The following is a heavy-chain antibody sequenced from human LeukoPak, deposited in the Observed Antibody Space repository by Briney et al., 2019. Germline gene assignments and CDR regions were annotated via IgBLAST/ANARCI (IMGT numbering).Heavy chain of an antibody. V-gene: IGHV3-48*04. J-gene: IGHJ4*02. CDR2: ISSSSSTI. Sequence: PGGSLRLSCAASGFTFSSYSMNWVRQAPGKGLEWVSYISSSSSTIYYADSVKGRFTISRDNAKNSLYLQMNSLRAEDTAMYYCAKEVGPYGSGSWDYYFDYWGQGTLVTVSS. D-gene: IGHD3-10*01. CDR3: AKEVGPYGSGSWDYYFDY. CDR1: GFTFSSYS.